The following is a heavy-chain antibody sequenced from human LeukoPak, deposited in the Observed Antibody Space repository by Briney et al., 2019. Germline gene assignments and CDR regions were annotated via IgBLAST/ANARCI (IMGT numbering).Heavy chain of an antibody. V-gene: IGHV3-20*04. J-gene: IGHJ6*03. Sequence: GGSLRLSCAASGFTFDDYGMSWVRQAPGKGLEWVSGINWNGGSTGYADSVKGRFTISRDNSKNTLYLQMNRLRPEDTAVYYCAKDGQGRWQKRNYYYYMDVWGKGTTVTISS. CDR1: GFTFDDYG. CDR3: AKDGQGRWQKRNYYYYMDV. CDR2: INWNGGST. D-gene: IGHD4-23*01.